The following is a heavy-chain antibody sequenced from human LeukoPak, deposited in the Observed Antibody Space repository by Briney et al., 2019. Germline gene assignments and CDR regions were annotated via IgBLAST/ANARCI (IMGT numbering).Heavy chain of an antibody. J-gene: IGHJ3*02. D-gene: IGHD1-26*01. CDR3: ARGGGSRDNDAFDI. CDR2: INHSGST. Sequence: SGTLSLTCAVYGGSFSGYYWSWIRQPPGKGLEWIGEINHSGSTNYNPSLKSRVTISVDTSKNQFSLKLSSVTAADTAVYYCARGGGSRDNDAFDIWGQGTMVTVSS. V-gene: IGHV4-34*01. CDR1: GGSFSGYY.